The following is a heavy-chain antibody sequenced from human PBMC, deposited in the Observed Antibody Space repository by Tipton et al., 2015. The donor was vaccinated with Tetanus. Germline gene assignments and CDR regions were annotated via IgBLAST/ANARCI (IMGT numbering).Heavy chain of an antibody. J-gene: IGHJ4*01. CDR2: IYHSGHA. CDR1: GDFISTNNW. V-gene: IGHV4-4*02. CDR3: AKGGVGRLGESVH. D-gene: IGHD3-16*01. Sequence: TLSLTCSVSGDFISTNNWWSWVRQSPGKGLEWLGEIYHSGHANYNSFLKSRLTLYVDKSANQFSLRLTSLTAADTARYYCAKGGVGRLGESVHWGQGALVTVSS.